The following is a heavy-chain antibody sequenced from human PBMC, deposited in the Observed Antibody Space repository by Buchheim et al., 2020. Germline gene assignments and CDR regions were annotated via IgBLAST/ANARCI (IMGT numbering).Heavy chain of an antibody. Sequence: QVQLQESGPGLVKPSQTLSLTCTVSGGSISSGDYYWSWIRQPPGKGLEWIGYIYYSGSTYYNPSLKSRVTISVETSRNKFSLKLSSVTAADTAVYYCARAAGYYYDSSGYFHDYWGQGTL. J-gene: IGHJ4*02. V-gene: IGHV4-30-4*01. CDR1: GGSISSGDYY. CDR3: ARAAGYYYDSSGYFHDY. CDR2: IYYSGST. D-gene: IGHD3-22*01.